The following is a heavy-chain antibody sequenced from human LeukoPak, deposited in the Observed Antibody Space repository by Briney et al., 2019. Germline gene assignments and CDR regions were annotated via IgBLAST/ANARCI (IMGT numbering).Heavy chain of an antibody. CDR3: AREEGYCSGGSCYTPPYNWFVP. CDR1: GYTFTGYY. J-gene: IGHJ5*02. V-gene: IGHV1-2*02. D-gene: IGHD2-15*01. Sequence: ASVKVSCKASGYTFTGYYMHWARQAPGQGLEWMGWINPNSGGTNYAQKFQGRVTMTRDTSISTAYMELSRLRSDDTAVYYCAREEGYCSGGSCYTPPYNWFVPWGQGTLVTVSS. CDR2: INPNSGGT.